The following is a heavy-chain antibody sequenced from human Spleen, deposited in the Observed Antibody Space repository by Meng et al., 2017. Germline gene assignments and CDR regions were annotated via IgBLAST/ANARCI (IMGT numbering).Heavy chain of an antibody. CDR3: ARDAHLEEMAMDY. CDR2: INADNGNT. Sequence: QVQLGQSGAEVKKPGASLKVSCKASGYVFTSYAMHWVRQAPGQRLEWMGWINADNGNTKYSQKFQERVIITRDTSASTVYMELSSLRSEDTAVYYCARDAHLEEMAMDYWGQGTLVTVSS. V-gene: IGHV1-3*01. D-gene: IGHD5-24*01. J-gene: IGHJ4*02. CDR1: GYVFTSYA.